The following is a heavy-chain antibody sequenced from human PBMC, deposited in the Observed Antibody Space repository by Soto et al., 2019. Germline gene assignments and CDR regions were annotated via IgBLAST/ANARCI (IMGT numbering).Heavy chain of an antibody. J-gene: IGHJ6*02. Sequence: QPGGSLRLSCAASGFTFSSYGMHWVRQAPGKGLEWVAVIWYDGSNKYYADSVKGRFTISRDNSKNTLYLQMNSLRAEDTAVYYCAREEVVVVPAARHYYGMDVWGQGTTVTVSS. D-gene: IGHD2-2*01. CDR2: IWYDGSNK. V-gene: IGHV3-33*01. CDR1: GFTFSSYG. CDR3: AREEVVVVPAARHYYGMDV.